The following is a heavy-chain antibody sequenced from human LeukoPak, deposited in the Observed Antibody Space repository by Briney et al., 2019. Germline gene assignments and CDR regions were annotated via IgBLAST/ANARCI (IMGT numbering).Heavy chain of an antibody. Sequence: SETLSLTCGVSDGSFSSSSYYWGWIRQPPGKGLEWIATINYSGTTHYNPSLKSRVTMSADTSNNQFSLKLNSVTAADTAVYYCARGRWISGNYYNFDYWGQGTLVTVSS. CDR3: ARGRWISGNYYNFDY. D-gene: IGHD1-26*01. V-gene: IGHV4-39*07. J-gene: IGHJ4*02. CDR1: DGSFSSSSYY. CDR2: INYSGTT.